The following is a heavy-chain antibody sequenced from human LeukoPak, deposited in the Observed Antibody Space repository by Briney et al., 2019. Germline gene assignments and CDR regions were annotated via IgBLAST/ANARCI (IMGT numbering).Heavy chain of an antibody. V-gene: IGHV4-34*01. CDR3: ARGVVVPAANPSFDF. Sequence: SETLSLTCAVYGGSFSGYYWSWIRQPPGKGLEWIGEINHSGSTNYNPSLKSRVTISVDTSKNQFSLKLSSVTAADTAVYYCARGVVVPAANPSFDFWGQGTLVTVSS. CDR2: INHSGST. J-gene: IGHJ4*02. CDR1: GGSFSGYY. D-gene: IGHD2-2*01.